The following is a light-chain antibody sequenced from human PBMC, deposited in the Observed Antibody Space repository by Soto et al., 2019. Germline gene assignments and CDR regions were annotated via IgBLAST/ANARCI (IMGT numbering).Light chain of an antibody. V-gene: IGKV4-1*01. CDR2: WAS. Sequence: DIVMTQSPDSLAVSLGERTTINSKSSQSVFDTSNNKNYLAWYRQRPGQPPKLLLYWASTRASGVPDRFSGSGSGTDFTLTISSLQAEDVAVYYCQQYDTTPITFGQGTRLEIK. CDR1: QSVFDTSNNKNY. CDR3: QQYDTTPIT. J-gene: IGKJ5*01.